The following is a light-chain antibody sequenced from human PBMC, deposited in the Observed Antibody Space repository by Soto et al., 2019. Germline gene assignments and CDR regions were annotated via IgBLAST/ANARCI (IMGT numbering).Light chain of an antibody. Sequence: QSALTQPASVSGSPAQSITISCTGTSSDVGDYNYVSWYQQHPGKAPKLMIYDVSNRPSGVSNRFSGSKSGSTASLTISGLQAEDEADYYCSSYTSSTTRVFGTGTKLTVL. CDR1: SSDVGDYNY. J-gene: IGLJ1*01. CDR2: DVS. V-gene: IGLV2-14*01. CDR3: SSYTSSTTRV.